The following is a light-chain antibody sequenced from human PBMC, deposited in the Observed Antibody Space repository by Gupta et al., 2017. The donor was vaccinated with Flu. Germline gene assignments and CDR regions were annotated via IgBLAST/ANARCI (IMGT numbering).Light chain of an antibody. J-gene: IGKJ1*01. CDR1: EFINSY. Sequence: DIQMTQSPTSLSASVGDRVSITCRASEFINSYLNWYQQKPGKAPHLLIYAATSLQSGVPSRFSGIESETDFTLTFSSLQPEDFATYYCQQNYSLWTFGQGTKVEIK. CDR3: QQNYSLWT. V-gene: IGKV1-39*01. CDR2: AAT.